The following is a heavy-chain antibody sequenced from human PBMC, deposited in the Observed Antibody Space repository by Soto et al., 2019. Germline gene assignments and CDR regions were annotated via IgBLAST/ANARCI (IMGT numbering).Heavy chain of an antibody. Sequence: QVQVVQSGAEVKKPGSSVKISCKASGRIFSSFPTSWVRQVPGQGLEWMGGVISASGSVTYAPKFQGRVTMTEVNSAGIGYMELTILTSEDTAIYYCARVGSRDAYNYVLDQWGPGTMVTVSS. J-gene: IGHJ1*01. CDR2: VISASGSV. CDR3: ARVGSRDAYNYVLDQ. V-gene: IGHV1-69*06. D-gene: IGHD5-18*01. CDR1: GRIFSSFP.